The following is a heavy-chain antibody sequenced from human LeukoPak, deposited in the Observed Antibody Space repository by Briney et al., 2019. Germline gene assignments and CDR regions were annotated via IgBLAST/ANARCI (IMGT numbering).Heavy chain of an antibody. D-gene: IGHD2-15*01. CDR2: I. V-gene: IGHV3-23*01. J-gene: IGHJ4*02. CDR1: GFTFSDAV. Sequence: GGSLRLSCAASGFTFSDAVMSWVRQAPGKGLEWVSAIKGRFTIFIDNSKSTVYLQMDSLRAEDTAPYYCAKVGYCSSNCFRTHDYWGQGALVTVSP. CDR3: AKVGYCSSNCFRTHDY.